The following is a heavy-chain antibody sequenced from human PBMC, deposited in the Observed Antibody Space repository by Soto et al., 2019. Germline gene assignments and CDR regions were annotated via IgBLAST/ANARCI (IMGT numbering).Heavy chain of an antibody. D-gene: IGHD6-19*01. CDR2: IDPSGGST. V-gene: IGHV1-46*01. CDR3: ARTEQWLVPPFDY. CDR1: GFILTSYY. Sequence: ASVKVSCKASGFILTSYYMHWVRQAPGQGLEWMGIIDPSGGSTTDAQKFQGRITMTRDTSTSTVYMELSSLRSEDTAVYYCARTEQWLVPPFDYWGQGTLVTVAS. J-gene: IGHJ4*02.